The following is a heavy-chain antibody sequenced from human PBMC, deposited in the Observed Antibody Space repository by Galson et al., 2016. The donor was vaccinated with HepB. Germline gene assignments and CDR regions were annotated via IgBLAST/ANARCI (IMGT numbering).Heavy chain of an antibody. V-gene: IGHV5-51*01. J-gene: IGHJ4*02. D-gene: IGHD3-10*01. CDR2: ISPNTFET. CDR1: GFSFPGYW. CDR3: ARENYGTGTN. Sequence: QSGAEVKKPGESLKISCKASGFSFPGYWIGWVRQMPGKGLEWMGLISPNTFETRYMPSFQGQVTISADRSINTAYLQWRSLKAADSAMYYCARENYGTGTNWGQGTLVTVSS.